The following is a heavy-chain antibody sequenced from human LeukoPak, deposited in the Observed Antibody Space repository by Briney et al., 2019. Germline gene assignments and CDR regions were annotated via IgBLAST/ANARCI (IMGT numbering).Heavy chain of an antibody. CDR1: GFTFSSYW. CDR2: IKQVGSEK. J-gene: IGHJ4*02. D-gene: IGHD3-10*01. Sequence: GGSLRLSCAASGFTFSSYWMSWVRQAPGKGLEWVASIKQVGSEKNYVDSVEGRFTISRDNAKNSLYLQMNSLRAEDTAVYYCATMVRGVAVGYWGQGTLVTVSS. V-gene: IGHV3-7*02. CDR3: ATMVRGVAVGY.